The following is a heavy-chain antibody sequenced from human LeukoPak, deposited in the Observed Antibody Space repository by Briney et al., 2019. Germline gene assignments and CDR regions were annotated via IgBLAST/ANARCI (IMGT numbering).Heavy chain of an antibody. D-gene: IGHD3-10*01. J-gene: IGHJ5*02. V-gene: IGHV3-48*01. CDR2: ISSSSNTI. CDR1: GFSLSSYS. Sequence: PGGSLRLSCAASGFSLSSYSMDWFRQTPGKGLEWISYISSSSNTIYYADSVEGRFTISRDNAKNALYLQMNNLRAEDSAVYFCARDRGSGYNWFDPWGQGTLVTVSS. CDR3: ARDRGSGYNWFDP.